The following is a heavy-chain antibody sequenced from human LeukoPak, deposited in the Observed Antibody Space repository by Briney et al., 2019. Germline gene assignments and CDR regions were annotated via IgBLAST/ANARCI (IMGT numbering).Heavy chain of an antibody. CDR3: ARNYYDSSGYYYFDY. V-gene: IGHV4-38-2*01. Sequence: SETLSLTCAVSGFSISSAYYWGWIRQPPGKGLEWIGSIYYSGSSYYNSSLKSRVSISVDTSKDQFSLKLSSVTATDTAVYYCARNYYDSSGYYYFDYWGQGTLVTVSS. J-gene: IGHJ4*02. CDR2: IYYSGSS. D-gene: IGHD3-22*01. CDR1: GFSISSAYY.